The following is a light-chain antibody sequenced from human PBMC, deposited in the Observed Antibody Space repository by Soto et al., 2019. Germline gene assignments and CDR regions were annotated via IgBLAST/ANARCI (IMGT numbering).Light chain of an antibody. CDR2: KAS. CDR1: QSINSW. V-gene: IGKV1-5*03. CDR3: QQYDRLLLT. J-gene: IGKJ4*01. Sequence: DIQMTQSPSTLSASVGDRVTITCRASQSINSWLAWYQQKPGKAPKLLIYKASSLESGVPSRFSGSGSGTDFTLTISSLQPDDFATYYCQQYDRLLLTFGGGAMVEIK.